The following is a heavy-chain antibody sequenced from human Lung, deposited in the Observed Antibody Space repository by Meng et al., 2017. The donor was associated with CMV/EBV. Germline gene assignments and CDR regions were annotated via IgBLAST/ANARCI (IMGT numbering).Heavy chain of an antibody. J-gene: IGHJ4*02. CDR2: IRYDGSNK. Sequence: GGSLRLXCAASGFTFSSYGMHWVRQAPGKGLEWVAFIRYDGSNKYYADSVKGRFTISRDNSKNTLYLQMNSLRAEDTAVYYCAKGVSHCSSTSCSNFDYWGQGTLVTVSS. V-gene: IGHV3-30*02. CDR3: AKGVSHCSSTSCSNFDY. CDR1: GFTFSSYG. D-gene: IGHD2-2*01.